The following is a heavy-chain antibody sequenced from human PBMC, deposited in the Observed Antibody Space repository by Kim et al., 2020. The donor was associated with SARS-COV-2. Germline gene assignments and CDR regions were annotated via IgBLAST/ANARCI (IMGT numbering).Heavy chain of an antibody. CDR1: GGSISSGGYY. CDR3: ARVGGYRYGYFENPGPHYFDY. Sequence: SETLSLTCTVSGGSISSGGYYWSWIRQHPGKGLEWIGSIYYSGSTYYNPSLKSRVTISVDTSKNQFSLKLSSVTAADTAVYYCARVGGYRYGYFENPGPHYFDYWGQGTLVTVSS. CDR2: IYYSGST. J-gene: IGHJ4*02. D-gene: IGHD5-18*01. V-gene: IGHV4-31*03.